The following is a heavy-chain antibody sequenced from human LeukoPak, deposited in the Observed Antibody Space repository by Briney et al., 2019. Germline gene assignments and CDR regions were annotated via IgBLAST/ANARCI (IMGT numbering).Heavy chain of an antibody. CDR2: ISGSGGRT. CDR1: GFTFRSYA. CDR3: ARDPYNGYYGDDYYYYMDV. Sequence: GGSLRLSCAASGFTFRSYAMSWVRQAPGKGLEWVSHISGSGGRTYYADSVKGRFTISRDNSKNTLYLQMNSLRAEDTAVYYCARDPYNGYYGDDYYYYMDVWGKGTTVTISS. D-gene: IGHD4-17*01. J-gene: IGHJ6*03. V-gene: IGHV3-23*01.